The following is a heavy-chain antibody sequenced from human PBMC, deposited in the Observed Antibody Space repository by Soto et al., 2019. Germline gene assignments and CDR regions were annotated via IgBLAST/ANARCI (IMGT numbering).Heavy chain of an antibody. Sequence: SETLSLTCTVSGGSISSSSYYWGWIRQPPGKGLEWIGSIYYSGSTYYNPSLKSRVTISVDTSKNQFSLKLSSVTAADTAVYYCARGPYLGFDWLFYGMDVWGQGTTVTVSS. V-gene: IGHV4-39*01. CDR1: GGSISSSSYY. D-gene: IGHD3-9*01. J-gene: IGHJ6*02. CDR3: ARGPYLGFDWLFYGMDV. CDR2: IYYSGST.